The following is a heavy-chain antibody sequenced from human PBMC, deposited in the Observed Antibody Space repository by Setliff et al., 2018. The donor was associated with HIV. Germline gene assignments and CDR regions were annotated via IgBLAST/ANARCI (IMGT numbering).Heavy chain of an antibody. Sequence: ASVKVSCKASGYTFTNYYMHWVRQAPGQGLEWMGIINPSGGNTSNTQNLQGRVTMTTDTSTNTAYMELRSLTSDDTAVYYCARDKALYYYDGSGSPLFDIWGQGTMVTVSS. CDR3: ARDKALYYYDGSGSPLFDI. D-gene: IGHD3-22*01. J-gene: IGHJ3*02. CDR2: INPSGGNT. CDR1: GYTFTNYY. V-gene: IGHV1-46*01.